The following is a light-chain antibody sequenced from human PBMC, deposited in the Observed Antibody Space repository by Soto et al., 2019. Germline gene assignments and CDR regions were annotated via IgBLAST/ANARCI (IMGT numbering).Light chain of an antibody. CDR2: EVN. V-gene: IGLV2-8*01. Sequence: QSALTQPPSASGSPGQSVTISCTGTSSDVGNYNYVSWYQQYPGKVPKLMIYEVNKRPSGVPDRFSGSKSGNTASLTVSGLQAEDEADYYCSSYAGSNKVFGGGTNFTVL. CDR3: SSYAGSNKV. J-gene: IGLJ3*02. CDR1: SSDVGNYNY.